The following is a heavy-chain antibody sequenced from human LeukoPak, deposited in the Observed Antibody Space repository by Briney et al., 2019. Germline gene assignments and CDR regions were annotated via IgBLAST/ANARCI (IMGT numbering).Heavy chain of an antibody. J-gene: IGHJ4*02. D-gene: IGHD2-2*01. V-gene: IGHV5-51*01. Sequence: AGESLKISCKGSGYSFTNYWIGWVRQMPGKGLEWMGMIYPGDSHIKYSPSFQGQVTISADKSINTAYLQWSSLKASDTAMYYCARQDCSSTSCLDYWGQGTLVTVSS. CDR1: GYSFTNYW. CDR3: ARQDCSSTSCLDY. CDR2: IYPGDSHI.